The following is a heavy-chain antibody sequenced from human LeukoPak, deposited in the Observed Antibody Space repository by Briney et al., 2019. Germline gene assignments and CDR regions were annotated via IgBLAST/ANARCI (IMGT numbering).Heavy chain of an antibody. CDR3: ARDAGVMVYTRYYYYGMDV. V-gene: IGHV1-69*13. Sequence: SVKVSCKASGGTFSSYAISWVRQAPGQGLEWMGGIIPIFGTANYAQKFQGRVTITADESTSTAYMELSSLRSEDTAVYYCARDAGVMVYTRYYYYGMDVWGQGTTVTVSS. J-gene: IGHJ6*02. CDR2: IIPIFGTA. D-gene: IGHD2-8*01. CDR1: GGTFSSYA.